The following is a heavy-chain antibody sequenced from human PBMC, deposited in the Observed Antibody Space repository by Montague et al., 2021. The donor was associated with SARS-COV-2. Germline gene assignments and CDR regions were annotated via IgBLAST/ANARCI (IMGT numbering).Heavy chain of an antibody. CDR3: ARGGATYYYDTSGYVNAFDT. CDR1: GDSISTYY. J-gene: IGHJ3*02. CDR2: IYYNGYT. Sequence: SETLSLTCTVSGDSISTYYWSWIRQPPGKGLEWIGYIYYNGYTNYNPSLKSRVTISVDTSKSQFSLRLSSATAADTAVYFCARGGATYYYDTSGYVNAFDTWGQGTMVTVSS. V-gene: IGHV4-59*01. D-gene: IGHD3-22*01.